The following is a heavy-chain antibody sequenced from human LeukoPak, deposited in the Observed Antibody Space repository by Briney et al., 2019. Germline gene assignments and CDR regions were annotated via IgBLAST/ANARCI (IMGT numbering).Heavy chain of an antibody. CDR3: AKDGTPLGSGYNYYYGMDV. CDR1: GFTFSNNA. D-gene: IGHD6-19*01. V-gene: IGHV3-30-3*01. Sequence: PGGSLRLSCAASGFTFSNNAMHWVRQAPGKGLEWVAIISYDGSNEYYGDSVKGRFTISRDNSKNTLYPQMSSLRAEDTAVYYCAKDGTPLGSGYNYYYGMDVWGQGTTVTVSS. CDR2: ISYDGSNE. J-gene: IGHJ6*02.